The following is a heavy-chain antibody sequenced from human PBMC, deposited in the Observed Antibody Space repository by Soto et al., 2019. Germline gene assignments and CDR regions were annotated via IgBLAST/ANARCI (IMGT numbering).Heavy chain of an antibody. CDR1: GYTFTGYY. Sequence: QVQLVQSGAEVKKPGASVKVSCKASGYTFTGYYMHWVRQAPGQGLEWMGWINPNSGGTNYAQKFQGWVTMTRDTSISTAYMELSRLRSDYTAVYYCARDPKGYIYPSNWFDPWGQGTLVTVSS. CDR2: INPNSGGT. D-gene: IGHD5-18*01. CDR3: ARDPKGYIYPSNWFDP. V-gene: IGHV1-2*04. J-gene: IGHJ5*02.